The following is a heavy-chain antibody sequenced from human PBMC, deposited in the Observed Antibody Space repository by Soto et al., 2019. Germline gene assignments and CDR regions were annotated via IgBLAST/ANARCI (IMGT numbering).Heavy chain of an antibody. CDR1: RFTFSNYG. D-gene: IGHD6-19*01. J-gene: IGHJ6*02. Sequence: GGSLRLSCAASRFTFSNYGMHWVRQAPGKVLEWVAVIWYDGSNKYYADPAKGRFTISRDNSKNTLYLQMNSLRAEDTAVYYCARDDIPGRAVAIYGMDVWGQGXTVTVYS. CDR3: ARDDIPGRAVAIYGMDV. V-gene: IGHV3-33*01. CDR2: IWYDGSNK.